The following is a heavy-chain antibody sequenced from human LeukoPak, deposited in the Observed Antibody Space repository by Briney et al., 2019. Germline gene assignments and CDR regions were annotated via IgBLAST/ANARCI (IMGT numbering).Heavy chain of an antibody. D-gene: IGHD4-17*01. V-gene: IGHV4-30-2*01. CDR2: IYHSGST. J-gene: IGHJ1*01. CDR1: GGSISSGGYS. Sequence: PSETLSLTCAVSGGSISSGGYSWSWIRQPPGKGLEWIGYIYHSGSTYYNPSLKSRVTISVDRSKNQFSLKLSSVTAADTAVYYCARSGGYGDYAYFQHWGQGTLVTVSS. CDR3: ARSGGYGDYAYFQH.